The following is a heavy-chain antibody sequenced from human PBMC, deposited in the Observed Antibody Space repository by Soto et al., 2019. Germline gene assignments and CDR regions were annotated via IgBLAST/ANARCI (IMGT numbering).Heavy chain of an antibody. Sequence: EVQLVESGGGLVQPGGSLRLSCAASGFIFSSYSLNWVRQAPGKGLEWVSYISSSTGSIYYADSVKGRFTISRDNAKNSLYLQMNSLRAEDTAVYFCARGDHNNSFLFQHWGQGTLVTVSS. V-gene: IGHV3-48*01. CDR1: GFIFSSYS. J-gene: IGHJ1*01. CDR2: ISSSTGSI. D-gene: IGHD1-1*01. CDR3: ARGDHNNSFLFQH.